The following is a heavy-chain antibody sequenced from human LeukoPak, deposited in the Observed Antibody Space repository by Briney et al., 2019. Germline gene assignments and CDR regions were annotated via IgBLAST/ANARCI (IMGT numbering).Heavy chain of an antibody. J-gene: IGHJ5*02. CDR2: ITASGDST. D-gene: IGHD3-10*01. Sequence: PGGSLRLSCAGSGFLFSSYPISWVRQPPGKGLEWVSAITASGDSTYSADSVKGRFTISRDNAKNSLYLQMNSLRAEDTAVYYCARDPVDCSNNYCRGRSWFDPWGQGTLVTVSS. CDR3: ARDPVDCSNNYCRGRSWFDP. CDR1: GFLFSSYP. V-gene: IGHV3-23*01.